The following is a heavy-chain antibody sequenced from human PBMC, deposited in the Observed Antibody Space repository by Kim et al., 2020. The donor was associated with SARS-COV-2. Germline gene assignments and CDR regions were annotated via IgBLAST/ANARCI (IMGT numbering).Heavy chain of an antibody. CDR3: AASSGSYPSYYYYGMVV. CDR1: GDSVSSNSAA. V-gene: IGHV6-1*01. CDR2: TYYRSKWYN. Sequence: SQTLSLTCAISGDSVSSNSAAWNWIRQSPSRGLEWLGRTYYRSKWYNDYAVSVKSRITINPDTSKNQFSLQLNSVTPEDTAVYYCAASSGSYPSYYYYGMVVWGQGITVTVSS. J-gene: IGHJ6*02. D-gene: IGHD3-10*01.